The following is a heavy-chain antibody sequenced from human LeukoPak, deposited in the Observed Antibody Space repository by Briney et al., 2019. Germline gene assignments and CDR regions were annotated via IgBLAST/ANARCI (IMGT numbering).Heavy chain of an antibody. CDR3: ARDTSGWYFNL. D-gene: IGHD6-19*01. CDR2: INHVGSA. J-gene: IGHJ2*01. Sequence: KPSETLSLTCAVYGGSFSAYYWSWIRQPPGKGLEWIGEINHVGSANYKPSLKSRVTISVDTSKNQFSLNLTSVTAGDTAVYYCARDTSGWYFNLWGRGTLVTVSS. V-gene: IGHV4-34*01. CDR1: GGSFSAYY.